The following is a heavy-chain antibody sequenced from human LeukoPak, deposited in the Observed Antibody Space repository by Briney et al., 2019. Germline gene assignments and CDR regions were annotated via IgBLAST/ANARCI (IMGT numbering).Heavy chain of an antibody. V-gene: IGHV3-23*01. CDR3: ARAPPGSNWKNYFDY. CDR1: GFTFSSHA. D-gene: IGHD1-1*01. J-gene: IGHJ4*02. CDR2: ISGSGNST. Sequence: GGSLRLSCAASGFTFSSHAMCWVRQAPGKGPEWVSGISGSGNSTYYADSVKGRFTISRDNSKNTVYLQMNSLRAEDTALYYCARAPPGSNWKNYFDYWRQGTLVRV.